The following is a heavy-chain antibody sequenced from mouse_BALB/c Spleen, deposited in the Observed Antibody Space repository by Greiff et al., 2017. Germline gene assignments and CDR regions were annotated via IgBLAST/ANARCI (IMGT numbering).Heavy chain of an antibody. CDR1: GYTFTSYY. CDR3: TKGGNYVFDY. Sequence: QVQLQQSGAELVKPGASVKLSCKASGYTFTSYYMYWVKQRPGQGLEWIGEINPSNGGTNFNEKFKSKATLTVDKSSSTAYMQLSSLTSEDSAVYYCTKGGNYVFDYWGQGTTPTVSS. J-gene: IGHJ2*01. D-gene: IGHD2-1*01. CDR2: INPSNGGT. V-gene: IGHV1S81*02.